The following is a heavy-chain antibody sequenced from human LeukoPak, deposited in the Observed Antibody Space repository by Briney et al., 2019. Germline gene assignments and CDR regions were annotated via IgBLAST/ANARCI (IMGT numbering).Heavy chain of an antibody. CDR1: GFTFSNAW. J-gene: IGHJ4*02. CDR3: ARSRGLDY. Sequence: GGSLRLSCVTSGFTFSNAWMTWVRQAPGKGLEWVANIKQDGSEKYYVDSVKGRFTISRDNAKNSLYLQMNSLRDEDTAVCYCARSRGLDYWGQGTLVTVSS. V-gene: IGHV3-7*04. D-gene: IGHD3-16*01. CDR2: IKQDGSEK.